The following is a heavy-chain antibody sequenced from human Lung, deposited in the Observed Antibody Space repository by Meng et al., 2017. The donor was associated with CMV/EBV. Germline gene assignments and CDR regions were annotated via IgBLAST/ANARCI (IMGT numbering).Heavy chain of an antibody. CDR2: ISGSVGNT. D-gene: IGHD5-18*01. J-gene: IGHJ5*02. V-gene: IGHV3-23*01. Sequence: SGFPFRSEAISWVRQAPGKGLEWVSSISGSVGNTYYADSVKGRFTISRDNSGDTLYMQMSSLRAEDTAVYYCAREEAMVGYYTNWFDAWGQGALVTVSS. CDR3: AREEAMVGYYTNWFDA. CDR1: GFPFRSEA.